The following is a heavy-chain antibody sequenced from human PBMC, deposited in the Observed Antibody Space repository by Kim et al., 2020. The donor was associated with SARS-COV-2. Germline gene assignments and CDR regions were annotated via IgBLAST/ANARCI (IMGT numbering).Heavy chain of an antibody. V-gene: IGHV4-30-4*01. CDR1: GGSISSGDYY. CDR3: ARDCPGYYYGSGSLHRTGWFDP. Sequence: SETLSLTCTVSGGSISSGDYYWSWIRQPPGKGLEWIGYIYYSGSTYYNPSLKSRVTISVDTSKNQFSLKLSSVTAADTAVYYCARDCPGYYYGSGSLHRTGWFDPWGQGTLVTVSS. D-gene: IGHD3-10*01. J-gene: IGHJ5*02. CDR2: IYYSGST.